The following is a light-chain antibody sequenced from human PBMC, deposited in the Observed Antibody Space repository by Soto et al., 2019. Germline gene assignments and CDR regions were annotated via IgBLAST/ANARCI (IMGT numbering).Light chain of an antibody. CDR1: QSVSSY. Sequence: DIVMTQSPDSLAVSPGERATLSCRASQSVSSYLAWYQQKPGQAPRLLIYDASNRATGIPARFSGSGSGTDFTLTISSLEPEDFAVYYCQQRSNWPRTFGQGTKLEIK. V-gene: IGKV3-11*01. J-gene: IGKJ2*01. CDR2: DAS. CDR3: QQRSNWPRT.